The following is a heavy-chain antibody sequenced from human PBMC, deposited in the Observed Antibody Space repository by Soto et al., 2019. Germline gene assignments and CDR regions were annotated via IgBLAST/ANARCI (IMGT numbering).Heavy chain of an antibody. CDR1: GYTFPSYY. Sequence: ASVKISCKDSGYTFPSYYFNWVRQATGQGLEWIGWMNPNSGNTGYAQKFQGRVTMTRNTSISTAYMELSSLRPEDAAVYYCARGRYCCSTSCYCHWFDPWGQGPLVTVSS. CDR2: MNPNSGNT. D-gene: IGHD2-2*01. J-gene: IGHJ5*02. V-gene: IGHV1-8*01. CDR3: ARGRYCCSTSCYCHWFDP.